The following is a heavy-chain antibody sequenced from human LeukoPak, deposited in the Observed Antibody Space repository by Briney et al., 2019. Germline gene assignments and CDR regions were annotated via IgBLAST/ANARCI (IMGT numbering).Heavy chain of an antibody. V-gene: IGHV4-59*04. CDR2: IYYSGST. D-gene: IGHD6-13*01. Sequence: SETLSLTCTVSGGSISSYYWSWIRQPPGKGLEWIGYIYYSGSTYYNPSLKSRVTISVDTSKNQFSLKLSSVTAADTAVYYCASMTGIAAAGYWGQGTLVTVSS. J-gene: IGHJ4*02. CDR3: ASMTGIAAAGY. CDR1: GGSISSYY.